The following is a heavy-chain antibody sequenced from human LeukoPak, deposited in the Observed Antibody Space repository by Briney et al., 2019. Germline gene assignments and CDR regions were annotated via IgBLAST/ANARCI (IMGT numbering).Heavy chain of an antibody. CDR2: IYHNGST. J-gene: IGHJ4*02. CDR1: GYSISSGYY. Sequence: SETLSLTCTVSGYSISSGYYWGWIRQPPGKGLEWIGNIYHNGSTDYNPSLKSRVTISIDTSKNQFSLKLRSVTAADTAVYYCARDGNALWGQGTLVTVSS. D-gene: IGHD1-1*01. CDR3: ARDGNAL. V-gene: IGHV4-38-2*02.